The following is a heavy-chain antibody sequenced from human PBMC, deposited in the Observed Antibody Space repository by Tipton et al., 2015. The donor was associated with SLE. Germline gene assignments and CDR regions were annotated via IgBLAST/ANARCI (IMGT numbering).Heavy chain of an antibody. CDR3: ASVSGYSYGLLDY. CDR1: GYSISSGYY. CDR2: IYHSGST. V-gene: IGHV4-38-2*01. J-gene: IGHJ4*02. Sequence: LRLSCAVSGYSISSGYYWGWIRQPPGKGLEWIGSIYHSGSTYYNPSLKSRVTISVDTSKNQFSLKLSSVTAADTAVYYCASVSGYSYGLLDYWGQGTLVTVSS. D-gene: IGHD5-18*01.